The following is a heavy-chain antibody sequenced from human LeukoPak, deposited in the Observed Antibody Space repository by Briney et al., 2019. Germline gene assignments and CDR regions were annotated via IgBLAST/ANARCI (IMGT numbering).Heavy chain of an antibody. Sequence: SVKVSCKASGGTFSSYAISWVRQAPGQGLEWMGGIIPIFGTANYAQKFQGRVTITADESTSTAYMELRSLRSDDTAVYYCARHAYYDFWSGYPRGNNWFDPWGQGTLVTVSS. CDR2: IIPIFGTA. V-gene: IGHV1-69*13. J-gene: IGHJ5*02. D-gene: IGHD3-3*01. CDR1: GGTFSSYA. CDR3: ARHAYYDFWSGYPRGNNWFDP.